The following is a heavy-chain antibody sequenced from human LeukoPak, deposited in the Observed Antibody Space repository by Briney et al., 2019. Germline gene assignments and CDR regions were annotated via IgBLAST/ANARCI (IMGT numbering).Heavy chain of an antibody. Sequence: PGGSLRLSCAASGFTFSNYAMTWVRQAPGKGLEWVSSISSTVINTYNADSVKGRFTISRDNSKNTLSLQMNSLRADDTAIYYCAKGTVRFLEWSQRGYFDYWGQGILVTVSS. CDR1: GFTFSNYA. V-gene: IGHV3-23*01. J-gene: IGHJ4*02. D-gene: IGHD3-3*01. CDR3: AKGTVRFLEWSQRGYFDY. CDR2: ISSTVINT.